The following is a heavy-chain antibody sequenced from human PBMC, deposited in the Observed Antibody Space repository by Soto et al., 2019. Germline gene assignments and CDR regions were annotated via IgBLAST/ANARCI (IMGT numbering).Heavy chain of an antibody. CDR2: IIPLFRTP. V-gene: IGHV1-69*12. D-gene: IGHD4-4*01. CDR1: GGTFSSSA. Sequence: QVQLVQSGAEMKEPGSSVKVSCKTSGGTFSSSAISWLRQAPGQGLEWMGGIIPLFRTPDYAQKFQGRVTIAEDESTSTADMELSSLRSEETAVYYCARDNDRLQLGGNYYYILDVWGQGTTITVSS. CDR3: ARDNDRLQLGGNYYYILDV. J-gene: IGHJ6*02.